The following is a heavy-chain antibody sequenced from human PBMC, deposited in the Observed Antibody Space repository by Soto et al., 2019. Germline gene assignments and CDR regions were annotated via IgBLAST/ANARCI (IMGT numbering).Heavy chain of an antibody. CDR2: IIPILGIA. CDR1: GGTFSSYT. J-gene: IGHJ4*02. CDR3: ARGGVAAAGGFDY. Sequence: QVQLVQSGAEVKKPGSSVKVSCKASGGTFSSYTISWVRQAPGQGLEWMGRIIPILGIANYAQKFQGRVTITADKSTSTAYMELSSLRCEDTAVYYGARGGVAAAGGFDYWGQGTLVTVSS. D-gene: IGHD6-13*01. V-gene: IGHV1-69*02.